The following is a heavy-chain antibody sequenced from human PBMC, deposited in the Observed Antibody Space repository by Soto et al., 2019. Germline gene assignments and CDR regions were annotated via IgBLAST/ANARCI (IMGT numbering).Heavy chain of an antibody. J-gene: IGHJ4*02. D-gene: IGHD3-10*01. V-gene: IGHV3-30*18. CDR1: GFTFSSYG. CDR2: ISYDGSNK. Sequence: GSLRLSCAASGFTFSSYGMHWVRQAPGKGLEWVAVISYDGSNKYYADSVKGRFTISRDNSKNTLYLQMNSLRAEDTAVYSCANTYQLLRVKITMVRGVTIDYWGQGTLVTVSS. CDR3: ANTYQLLRVKITMVRGVTIDY.